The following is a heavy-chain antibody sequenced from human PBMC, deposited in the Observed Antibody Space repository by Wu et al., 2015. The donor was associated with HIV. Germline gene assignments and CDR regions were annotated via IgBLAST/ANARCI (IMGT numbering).Heavy chain of an antibody. CDR2: INPLFGTT. J-gene: IGHJ5*02. V-gene: IGHV1-69*01. D-gene: IGHD3-10*02. Sequence: QVQLVQSGAEVKKPGASVKVSCQASGYTITTYDFNWVRQAPGQGLEWMGGINPLFGTTKYAQKFQGRVTITTDEAKTIAYMDLSSLRSEDTAVYYCATINLSGCSAPWGQGTPVIVSS. CDR3: ATINLSGCSAP. CDR1: GYTITTYD.